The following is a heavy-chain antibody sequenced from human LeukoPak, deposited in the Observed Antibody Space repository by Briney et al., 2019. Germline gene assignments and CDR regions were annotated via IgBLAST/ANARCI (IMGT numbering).Heavy chain of an antibody. CDR2: INHSGST. J-gene: IGHJ6*03. CDR3: ARGPRYGSGSYFYYYYYMDV. CDR1: GGSFSGYY. Sequence: PSETLSLTCAVYGGSFSGYYWSRIRQPPGKGLEWIGEINHSGSTNYNPSLKSRVTISVDTSKNQFSLKLSSVTAADTAVYYCARGPRYGSGSYFYYYYYMDVWGKGTTVTVSS. D-gene: IGHD3-10*01. V-gene: IGHV4-34*01.